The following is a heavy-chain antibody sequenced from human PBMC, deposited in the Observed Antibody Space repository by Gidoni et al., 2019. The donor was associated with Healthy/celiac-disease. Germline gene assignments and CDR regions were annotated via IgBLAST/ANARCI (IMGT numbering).Heavy chain of an antibody. CDR2: ISYDGSNK. CDR3: ARDVWVITMKSGGLDY. J-gene: IGHJ4*02. Sequence: QVQLVESGGGVVQPGRSLRLTCAAAGFTLSSYAMHWVRQAPGKGLEWVAVISYDGSNKYYADSVKGRFTISRDNSKNTLYLQMNSLRAEDTAVYYCARDVWVITMKSGGLDYWGQGTLVTVSS. V-gene: IGHV3-30-3*01. CDR1: GFTLSSYA. D-gene: IGHD3-22*01.